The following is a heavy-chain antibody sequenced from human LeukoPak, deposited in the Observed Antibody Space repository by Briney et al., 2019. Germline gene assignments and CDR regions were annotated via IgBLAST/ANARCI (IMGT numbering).Heavy chain of an antibody. CDR1: GFTFSSNY. D-gene: IGHD3-16*01. Sequence: PGGSLRLSCAASGFTFSSNYMSWVRQAPGKGLEGGSVIYSGGSTYYADSVKGRFTISRDNSKNTLYLQMSSLRTADTAVYYCARDVGDEGNYWGQGTLVTVSS. J-gene: IGHJ4*02. CDR2: IYSGGST. V-gene: IGHV3-53*01. CDR3: ARDVGDEGNY.